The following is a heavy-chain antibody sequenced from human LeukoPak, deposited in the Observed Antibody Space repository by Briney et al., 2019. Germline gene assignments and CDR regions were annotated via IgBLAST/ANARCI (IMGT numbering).Heavy chain of an antibody. CDR2: IGGNGDTT. D-gene: IGHD2/OR15-2a*01. CDR3: AKDLRGTLSSRGPFEY. CDR1: GFTFSSYA. V-gene: IGHV3-23*01. J-gene: IGHJ4*02. Sequence: PGRSLRLSCAPSGFTFSSYAMSWARHAPGKGLEWVSAIGGNGDTTYYADSVKGRFTGSRDNSKNTLYLQLNSLRAEDTAVYYCAKDLRGTLSSRGPFEYWGQGTLVTVSS.